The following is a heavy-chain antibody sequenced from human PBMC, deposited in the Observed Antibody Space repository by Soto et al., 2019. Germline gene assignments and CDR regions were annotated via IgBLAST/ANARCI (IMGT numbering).Heavy chain of an antibody. V-gene: IGHV5-10-1*01. CDR1: GYSFTSYW. Sequence: PGASLKISCKGSGYSFTSYWITCVRQMPGKGLEWMGRIDPSDSYTNYSPSFQGHVTISADKSITTAYLQWSSLKASDTAMFYCARRVTFMDVWGQGTTVTVSS. CDR2: IDPSDSYT. J-gene: IGHJ6*02. CDR3: ARRVTFMDV. D-gene: IGHD5-18*01.